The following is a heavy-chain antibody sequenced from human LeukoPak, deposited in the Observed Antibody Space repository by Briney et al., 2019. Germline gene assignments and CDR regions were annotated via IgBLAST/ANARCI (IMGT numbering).Heavy chain of an antibody. V-gene: IGHV4-31*03. CDR2: IYYSGST. Sequence: PSQTLSLTCTVSGGSISSGGYYWSWIRQHPGKGLEWIGYIYYSGSTYYNPSLKSRVTISVDTSKNQFSLKLSSVTAAVTAVYYCARDSPRYCSSTSCHVYWGQGTLVTVSS. CDR1: GGSISSGGYY. CDR3: ARDSPRYCSSTSCHVY. J-gene: IGHJ4*02. D-gene: IGHD2-2*01.